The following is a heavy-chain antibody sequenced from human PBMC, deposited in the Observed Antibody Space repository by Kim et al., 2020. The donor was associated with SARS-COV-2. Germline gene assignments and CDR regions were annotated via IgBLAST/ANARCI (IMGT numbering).Heavy chain of an antibody. CDR3: ARARSSGYYYRFDAFDI. CDR1: GGSISSSSYY. J-gene: IGHJ3*02. V-gene: IGHV4-39*07. Sequence: SETLSLTCTVSGGSISSSSYYWGWIRQPPGKGLEWIGSIYYSGSTYYNPSLKSRVTISVDTSKNQFSLKLSSVTAADTAVYYCARARSSGYYYRFDAFDIWGQGTMVTVSS. CDR2: IYYSGST. D-gene: IGHD3-22*01.